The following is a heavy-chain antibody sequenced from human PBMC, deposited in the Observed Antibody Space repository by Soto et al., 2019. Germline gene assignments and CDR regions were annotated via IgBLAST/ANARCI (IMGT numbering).Heavy chain of an antibody. CDR1: GYTFTRYG. J-gene: IGHJ4*02. CDR3: GRGSPAMIVVESLDY. CDR2: ISGYNDDT. D-gene: IGHD3-22*01. Sequence: ASVTVSCQASGYTFTRYGISWVRQAPGQGLEWMGWISGYNDDTNHAQKLQGRVTMTKDTSTSTAYMELRSLRSEDTAVYYCGRGSPAMIVVESLDYWGQGTLVTVSS. V-gene: IGHV1-18*01.